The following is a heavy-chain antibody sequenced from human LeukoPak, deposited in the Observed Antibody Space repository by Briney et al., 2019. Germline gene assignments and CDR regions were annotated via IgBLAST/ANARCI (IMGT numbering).Heavy chain of an antibody. CDR2: INPNSGGT. CDR1: GYTFTGYY. V-gene: IGHV1-2*02. J-gene: IGHJ4*02. CDR3: ARSYYYDSSGYYWFY. Sequence: GASVKVSCKASGYTFTGYYMHWVRQAPGQGLEWMGWINPNSGGTNYAQKFQGRVTMTRDTSISTAYMELSRLRSDDTAVYYCARSYYYDSSGYYWFYWGQGTLVTVSS. D-gene: IGHD3-22*01.